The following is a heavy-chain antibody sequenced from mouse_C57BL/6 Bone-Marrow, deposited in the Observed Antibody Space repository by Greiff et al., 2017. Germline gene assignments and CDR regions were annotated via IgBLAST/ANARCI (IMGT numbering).Heavy chain of an antibody. Sequence: VQLQQSGAELARPGASVKMSCKASGYTFTSYTMHWVKQRPGPGLEWIGYINPSSGYTKYNQKFKDKGTLTADKSSSTAYMQLSSLNSEDSAVYYCASPYDGYYFYYFDYWGQGTTLTVSS. J-gene: IGHJ2*01. CDR1: GYTFTSYT. CDR2: INPSSGYT. CDR3: ASPYDGYYFYYFDY. V-gene: IGHV1-4*01. D-gene: IGHD2-3*01.